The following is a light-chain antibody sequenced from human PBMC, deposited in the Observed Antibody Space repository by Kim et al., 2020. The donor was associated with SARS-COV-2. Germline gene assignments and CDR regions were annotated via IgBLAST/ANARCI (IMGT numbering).Light chain of an antibody. CDR3: QQRSNWLT. J-gene: IGKJ4*01. CDR1: QSVSSY. V-gene: IGKV3-11*01. Sequence: SVSAGERATRSCRASQSVSSYLAWYQQKPGQAPRLLIYDASNRATGIPARFSGSGSGTDFTLNISSLEPEDFAVYYCQQRSNWLTFGGGTKVDIK. CDR2: DAS.